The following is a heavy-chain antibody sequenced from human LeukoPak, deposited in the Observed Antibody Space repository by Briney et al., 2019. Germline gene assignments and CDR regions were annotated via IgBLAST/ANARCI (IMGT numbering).Heavy chain of an antibody. V-gene: IGHV3-11*04. D-gene: IGHD3-10*01. CDR2: ISSSGSTI. Sequence: SGGSLRLSCAASGFTFSDYYMSWIRQAPGKGLEWVSYISSSGSTIYYADSVKGRFTISRDNSKNTLYLQMNSLRAEDTAVYYCAKVRGIATGYFDYWGQGTLVTVSS. CDR1: GFTFSDYY. J-gene: IGHJ4*02. CDR3: AKVRGIATGYFDY.